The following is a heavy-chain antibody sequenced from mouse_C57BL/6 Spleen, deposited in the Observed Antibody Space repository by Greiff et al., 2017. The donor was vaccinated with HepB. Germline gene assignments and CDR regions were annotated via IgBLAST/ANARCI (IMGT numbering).Heavy chain of an antibody. D-gene: IGHD2-4*01. CDR1: GYTFTSYW. J-gene: IGHJ4*01. Sequence: QVQLQQPGAELVKPGASVKLSCKASGYTFTSYWMQWVKQRPGQGLEWIGEIDPSDSYTNYNQKFKGKATLTVDTSSSTAYMQLSSLTSEDSAVYYCARRRDYGHYYAMDYWGQGTSVTVSS. CDR3: ARRRDYGHYYAMDY. V-gene: IGHV1-50*01. CDR2: IDPSDSYT.